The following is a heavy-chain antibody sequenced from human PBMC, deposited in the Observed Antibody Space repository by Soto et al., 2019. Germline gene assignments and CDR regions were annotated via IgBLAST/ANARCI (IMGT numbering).Heavy chain of an antibody. V-gene: IGHV4-31*03. J-gene: IGHJ4*02. CDR2: IYYSGST. CDR3: ARERGVLDSSSSGNFDY. Sequence: QVQLQESGPGLVKPSQTLSLTCTVSGGSISSGGYYWSWIRQHPGKGLEWIGYIYYSGSTYYNPSLQSRVTISVDTSKNQFSLKLSSVTAADTAVYYCARERGVLDSSSSGNFDYWGQGTLVTVSS. CDR1: GGSISSGGYY. D-gene: IGHD6-6*01.